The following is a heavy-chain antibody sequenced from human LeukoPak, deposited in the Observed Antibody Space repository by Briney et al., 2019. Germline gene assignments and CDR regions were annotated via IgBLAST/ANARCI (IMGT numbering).Heavy chain of an antibody. V-gene: IGHV3-30*02. J-gene: IGHJ6*03. D-gene: IGHD7-27*01. Sequence: GGSLRLSCAASGFTFRNYGMHWVCQATGKGVECVSFIWSDGNNRFYADSVKGRFTISRDNSTNMLYLQMDTLRAEDTALYYCAKDPGASVSGFHMDVWGKGTTVIVS. CDR3: AKDPGASVSGFHMDV. CDR2: IWSDGNNR. CDR1: GFTFRNYG.